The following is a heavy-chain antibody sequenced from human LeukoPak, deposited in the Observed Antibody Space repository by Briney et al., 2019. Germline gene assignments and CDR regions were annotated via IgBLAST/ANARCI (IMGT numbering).Heavy chain of an antibody. CDR1: GYTFTSYG. V-gene: IGHV1-18*01. J-gene: IGHJ6*03. CDR2: ISAYNGNT. D-gene: IGHD3-3*01. CDR3: ARVVTIFGVVIAKNYYYMDV. Sequence: APVKVSCKASGYTFTSYGISWVRQAPGQGLEWMGWISAYNGNTNYAQKLQGRVTMTTDTSTSTAYMELRSLRYDDTAVYYCARVVTIFGVVIAKNYYYMDVWGKGTTVTVSS.